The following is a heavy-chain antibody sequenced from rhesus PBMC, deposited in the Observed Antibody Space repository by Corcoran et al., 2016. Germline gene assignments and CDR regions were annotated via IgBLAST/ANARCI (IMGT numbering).Heavy chain of an antibody. V-gene: IGHV4-73*01. Sequence: QVKLQQWGEGLVTSSETLSLTCAVYGGSISGYYSWSWFRQSPGKGLEWIGSIHGYSGSTNYNPSPKKRVTISRDTSKNQFSLKLTSVTAADTAVYYCARATRSYRFDVWGPGVLVTVSS. J-gene: IGHJ5-1*01. CDR1: GGSISGYYS. CDR2: IHGYSGST. CDR3: ARATRSYRFDV.